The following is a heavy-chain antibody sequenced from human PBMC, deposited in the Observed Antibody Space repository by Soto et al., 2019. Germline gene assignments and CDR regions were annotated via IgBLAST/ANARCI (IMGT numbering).Heavy chain of an antibody. CDR1: GGSFSGYY. CDR2: INHSGST. J-gene: IGHJ5*02. V-gene: IGHV4-34*01. D-gene: IGHD5-12*01. CDR3: ARGMLATTP. Sequence: SATLSLTCAVYGGSFSGYYWSWIRQPPGKGLEWIGEINHSGSTNYNPSLKSRVTISVDTSKNQFSLKLSSVTAADTAGYDGARGMLATTPWGKGTLVTVYS.